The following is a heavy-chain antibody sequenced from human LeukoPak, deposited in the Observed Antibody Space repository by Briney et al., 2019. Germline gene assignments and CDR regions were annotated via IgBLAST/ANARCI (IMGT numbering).Heavy chain of an antibody. CDR2: IYYSGST. D-gene: IGHD1-26*01. Sequence: PSETLSLTCTVSGGSISSSNYCWGWIRQPPGKGLEWIGSIYYSGSTYYNPSLKSRVTISVDTSKNPFSLKLSSVTAADTAVYYCAHATGGSYSPSDYWGQGTLVTVSS. V-gene: IGHV4-39*01. J-gene: IGHJ4*02. CDR3: AHATGGSYSPSDY. CDR1: GGSISSSNYC.